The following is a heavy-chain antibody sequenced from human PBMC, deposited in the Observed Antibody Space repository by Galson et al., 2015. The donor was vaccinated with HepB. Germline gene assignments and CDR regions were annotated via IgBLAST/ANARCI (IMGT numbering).Heavy chain of an antibody. D-gene: IGHD3-3*01. CDR2: IDTNGTS. V-gene: IGHV4-61*09. CDR1: GGSINSGTHS. Sequence: TLSLTCTVSGGSINSGTHSWTWIRQPAGKGLEWIGHIDTNGTSNTNPSLRSRVAMSVDTSKNQFSLNLTSVIAADTAVYYCARYQGLRFSEWVPPYGMDVWGQGTTVTVSS. CDR3: ARYQGLRFSEWVPPYGMDV. J-gene: IGHJ6*02.